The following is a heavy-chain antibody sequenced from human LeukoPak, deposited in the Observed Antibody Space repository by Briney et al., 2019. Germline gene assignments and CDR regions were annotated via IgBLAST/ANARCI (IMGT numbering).Heavy chain of an antibody. CDR2: IRKKANSYTT. D-gene: IGHD2-15*01. J-gene: IGHJ3*02. CDR3: ARDLCSGGSCWAFDI. CDR1: GFTFSDHY. V-gene: IGHV3-72*01. Sequence: GGSLRLSCAASGFTFSDHYMEWVRQAPGKGLELVGRIRKKANSYTTQYAASVKGRFTISRDDSKNSLCLQMNSLKTEDTAVYYCARDLCSGGSCWAFDIWGQGTMVTVSS.